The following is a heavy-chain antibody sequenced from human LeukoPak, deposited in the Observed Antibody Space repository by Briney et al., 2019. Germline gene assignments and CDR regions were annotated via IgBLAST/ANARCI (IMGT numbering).Heavy chain of an antibody. Sequence: SVKVSCKASGGTFSSYAISWVRQAPGQGLEWMGGIIPIFGTANYAQKFQGRVTITTDESTSTAYVELSSLRSEDTAVYYCASLVAADYYFDYWGQGTLVTVSS. CDR1: GGTFSSYA. CDR3: ASLVAADYYFDY. D-gene: IGHD2-2*01. V-gene: IGHV1-69*05. CDR2: IIPIFGTA. J-gene: IGHJ4*02.